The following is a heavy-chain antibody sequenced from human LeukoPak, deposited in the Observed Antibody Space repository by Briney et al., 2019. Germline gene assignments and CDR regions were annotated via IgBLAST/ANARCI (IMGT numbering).Heavy chain of an antibody. CDR2: IYHSGST. V-gene: IGHV4-30-2*01. CDR1: GGSISSGGYY. Sequence: SETLSLTCTVSGGSISSGGYYWSWIRQPPGKGLEWIGYIYHSGSTYYNPSLKSRVTISVDRSKNQFSLKLSSVTAADTAVYYCARRPRAQQLVPSPFDYWGQGTLVTVSS. CDR3: ARRPRAQQLVPSPFDY. D-gene: IGHD6-13*01. J-gene: IGHJ4*02.